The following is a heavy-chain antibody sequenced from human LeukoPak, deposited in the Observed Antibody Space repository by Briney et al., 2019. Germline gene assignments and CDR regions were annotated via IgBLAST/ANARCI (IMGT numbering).Heavy chain of an antibody. CDR1: GYSFTAYY. D-gene: IGHD3-3*01. Sequence: ASVKVSCKASGYSFTAYYVHWLRHAPGQGPEWMGWINPKSDITSLAQKFQDRVTLTSDASSRTASLDLSRLTPEDAAVYYCARSQDAWSGLPLGPQFAYWGQGTLVTVSS. CDR2: INPKSDIT. CDR3: ARSQDAWSGLPLGPQFAY. V-gene: IGHV1-2*02. J-gene: IGHJ4*02.